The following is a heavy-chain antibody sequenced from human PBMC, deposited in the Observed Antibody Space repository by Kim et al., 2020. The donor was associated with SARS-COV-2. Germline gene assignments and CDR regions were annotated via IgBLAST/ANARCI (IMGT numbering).Heavy chain of an antibody. J-gene: IGHJ4*02. CDR2: IKSKAAGGTT. CDR3: TTGGDVGD. Sequence: GGSLRLSCAASGFTFSNAWMNWVRQAPGKGLEWVGRIKSKAAGGTTDYAAPVKGRFTISRDDSKNTAFLQMNSLKTEDTAVYYCTTGGDVGDWGQGTLVTVSS. V-gene: IGHV3-15*01. CDR1: GFTFSNAW. D-gene: IGHD2-15*01.